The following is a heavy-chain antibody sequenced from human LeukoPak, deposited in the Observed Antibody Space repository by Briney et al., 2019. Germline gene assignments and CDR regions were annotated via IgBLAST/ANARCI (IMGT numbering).Heavy chain of an antibody. V-gene: IGHV3-7*01. Sequence: GGSLRLSCAASGFTFSSYWMSWVRQAPGKGLEWVANIKQDGSEKYYVDSVKGRFTISRDNSKNTLYLQMNSLRAEDTAVYYCARDREVTMIVVAHFDYWGQGTLVTVSS. CDR1: GFTFSSYW. CDR2: IKQDGSEK. CDR3: ARDREVTMIVVAHFDY. D-gene: IGHD3-22*01. J-gene: IGHJ4*02.